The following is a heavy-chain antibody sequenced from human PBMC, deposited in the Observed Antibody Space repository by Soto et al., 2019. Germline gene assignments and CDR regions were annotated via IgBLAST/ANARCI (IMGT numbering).Heavy chain of an antibody. D-gene: IGHD3-16*01. Sequence: GGSLRLSCAASGFTFNNYAMHWVRQAPGKRLEWVTIISHDGTNTYYADSVKGRFTVSRDNSKNAVYLQMNSLRAEVTAVYYCARDREMITRNYFNYWGQGTLVTVSS. CDR1: GFTFNNYA. J-gene: IGHJ4*02. CDR3: ARDREMITRNYFNY. V-gene: IGHV3-30-3*01. CDR2: ISHDGTNT.